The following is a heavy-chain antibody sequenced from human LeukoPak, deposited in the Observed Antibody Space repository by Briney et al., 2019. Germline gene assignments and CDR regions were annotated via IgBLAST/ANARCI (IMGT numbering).Heavy chain of an antibody. CDR2: IRNDGSTK. D-gene: IGHD2-2*01. CDR3: AKDLPAAYFDY. J-gene: IGHJ4*02. CDR1: GFTFSNYG. Sequence: RGSLRLSCAASGFTFSNYGMHWVRQAPGKGLEWVAFIRNDGSTKFYADSVKGRFTISRDNSENTLYLQMNSLRAEDTAVYYCAKDLPAAYFDYWGQGTLVTVSS. V-gene: IGHV3-30*02.